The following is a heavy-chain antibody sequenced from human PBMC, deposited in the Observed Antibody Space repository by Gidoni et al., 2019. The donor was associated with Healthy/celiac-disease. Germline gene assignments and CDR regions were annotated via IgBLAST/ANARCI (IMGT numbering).Heavy chain of an antibody. V-gene: IGHV3-43*01. CDR2: ISWDGGST. D-gene: IGHD3-22*01. Sequence: EVQLVESGGVVVQPGGSLRLSCAASGFTFDDYTMHWVRQAPGKGLEWVSLISWDGGSTYYADSVKGRFTISRDNSKNSLYLQMNSLRTEDTALYYCAKDMGYDSSGYYSGYFDYWGQGTLVTVSS. J-gene: IGHJ4*02. CDR3: AKDMGYDSSGYYSGYFDY. CDR1: GFTFDDYT.